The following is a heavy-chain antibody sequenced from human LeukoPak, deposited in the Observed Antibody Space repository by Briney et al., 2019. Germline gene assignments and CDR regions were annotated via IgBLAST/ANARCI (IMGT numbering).Heavy chain of an antibody. Sequence: GSLRLSCAASGFTFSNYGMHWVRQAPGKGLEWVAVIWYDGSNKYYADSVKGRFTTSRDNSKNTLYLQMNSLRAEDTAVYYCARGSLGTIAVAGTLDYWGQGILVTVSS. V-gene: IGHV3-33*01. CDR1: GFTFSNYG. J-gene: IGHJ4*02. D-gene: IGHD6-19*01. CDR3: ARGSLGTIAVAGTLDY. CDR2: IWYDGSNK.